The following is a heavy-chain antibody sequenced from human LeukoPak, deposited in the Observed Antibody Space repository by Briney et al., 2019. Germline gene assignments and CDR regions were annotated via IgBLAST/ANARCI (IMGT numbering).Heavy chain of an antibody. V-gene: IGHV3-73*01. CDR2: IRSKANSYAT. J-gene: IGHJ4*02. Sequence: GGSLRLSCAASGFTFSGSAMHWVRQASGKGLEWVGRIRSKANSYATAYAASVKGRFTISRDDSKNTAYLQMNSLRAEDTAVYYCARLHYDVLTGPFDYWGQGTLVTVSS. D-gene: IGHD3-9*01. CDR1: GFTFSGSA. CDR3: ARLHYDVLTGPFDY.